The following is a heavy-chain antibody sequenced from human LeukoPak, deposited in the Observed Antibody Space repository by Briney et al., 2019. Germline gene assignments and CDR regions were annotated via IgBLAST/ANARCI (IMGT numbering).Heavy chain of an antibody. J-gene: IGHJ4*02. V-gene: IGHV3-30*14. CDR3: VKGSYDSRGYYTDRCFDY. D-gene: IGHD3-22*01. CDR2: ISYDGSNK. Sequence: GGSLRLSCAASGFTFSSYAMHWVRQAPGKGLEWVAFISYDGSNKYYADSVKGRFTISRDNSKNTLYLQMSSLRADDTAVYYCVKGSYDSRGYYTDRCFDYWGQGTLVTVSS. CDR1: GFTFSSYA.